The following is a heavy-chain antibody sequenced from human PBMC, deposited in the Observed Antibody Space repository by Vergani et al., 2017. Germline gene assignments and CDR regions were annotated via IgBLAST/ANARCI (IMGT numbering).Heavy chain of an antibody. Sequence: QVQLQESGPGLVKPSQTLSLTCTVSGCSISSGGYYWSWIRQHPGKGLEWIGYIYYSGSTYYNPSLKSRVTISVDTSKNQFSLKLSSVTAGDTAVYYCARTIFGAYYMDVWGKGTTVTVSS. J-gene: IGHJ6*03. V-gene: IGHV4-31*03. CDR1: GCSISSGGYY. CDR2: IYYSGST. CDR3: ARTIFGAYYMDV. D-gene: IGHD3-3*01.